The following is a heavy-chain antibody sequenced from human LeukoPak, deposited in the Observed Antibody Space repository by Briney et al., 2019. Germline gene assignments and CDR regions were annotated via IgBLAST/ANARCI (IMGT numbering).Heavy chain of an antibody. CDR1: GYSISSGYY. D-gene: IGHD3-16*01. V-gene: IGHV4-38-2*02. CDR3: ARDRGGGVNDY. CDR2: IYHSGST. Sequence: SETLSLTCAVSGYSISSGYYWGWIRRPPGKGLEWIGSIYHSGSTYYNPSLKSRVTISVDTSKNQFSLKLSSVTAADTAVYYCARDRGGGVNDYRGQGTLVTVSS. J-gene: IGHJ4*02.